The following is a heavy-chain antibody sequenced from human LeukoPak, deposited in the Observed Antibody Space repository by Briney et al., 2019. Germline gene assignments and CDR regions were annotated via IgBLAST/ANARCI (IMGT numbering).Heavy chain of an antibody. V-gene: IGHV1-8*01. D-gene: IGHD2-2*01. CDR1: GYTFTTYN. Sequence: ASVKVTCKASGYTFTTYNINWVRQATGQGLEWMGWMNPNSGDTAFAQKFQGRVTVTSDTSTNTVHMELSSLTSDDSAVYYCARGAHQHSDSWGQGTLVSVSS. CDR3: ARGAHQHSDS. CDR2: MNPNSGDT. J-gene: IGHJ4*02.